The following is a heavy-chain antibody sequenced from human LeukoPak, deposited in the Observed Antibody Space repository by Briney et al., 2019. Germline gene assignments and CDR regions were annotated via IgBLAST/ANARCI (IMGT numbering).Heavy chain of an antibody. CDR1: GFTFSGYW. V-gene: IGHV3-7*01. CDR2: IKQDGSEK. CDR3: ARFDL. J-gene: IGHJ2*01. Sequence: GGSLRLSCAASGFTFSGYWMTWVRQAPGKGLEWVASIKQDGSEKNYVDSVKGRFSISRDNAKNSLYLQMNSLRAEDTAVYYCARFDLWGRGTLVTVSS.